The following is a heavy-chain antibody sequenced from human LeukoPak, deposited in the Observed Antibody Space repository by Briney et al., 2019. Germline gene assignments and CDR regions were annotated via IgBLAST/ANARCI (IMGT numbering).Heavy chain of an antibody. CDR1: GGSINSHY. D-gene: IGHD6-19*01. CDR2: IHYTGKI. CDR3: VRRDTGWNYFDY. V-gene: IGHV4-59*08. J-gene: IGHJ4*02. Sequence: SETLSLTCAVSGGSINSHYWGWIRQPPGKGLQWIGDIHYTGKINYNPSLKSRVTITLDTSKDHLPLNLTSVLAADTAIYYCVRRDTGWNYFDYWGQGILVTVSS.